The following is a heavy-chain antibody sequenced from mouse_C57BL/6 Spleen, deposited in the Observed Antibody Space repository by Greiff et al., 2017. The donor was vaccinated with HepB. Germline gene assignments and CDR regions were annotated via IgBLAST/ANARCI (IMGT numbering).Heavy chain of an antibody. J-gene: IGHJ2*01. Sequence: VQLQQSGTELVKPGASVKLSCKASGYTFTSYWMHWVKQRPGQGLEWLGNINPSNGGTTYNEKFKSKAPLTVDNSSSTAYMQLSSLTSEDSAVYYCARSLYLLLRSFDYWGQGTTLTVSS. CDR1: GYTFTSYW. V-gene: IGHV1-53*01. D-gene: IGHD1-1*01. CDR3: ARSLYLLLRSFDY. CDR2: INPSNGGT.